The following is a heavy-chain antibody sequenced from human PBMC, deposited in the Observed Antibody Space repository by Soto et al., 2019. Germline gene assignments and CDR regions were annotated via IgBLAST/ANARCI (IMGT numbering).Heavy chain of an antibody. Sequence: EVQLLESGGGLVQPGGSLRLSCAASGFTFSSYAMNWVRQAPGKGLGWVSAISGSGGSTYYADSVKGRFTISRDNSKNTLYLQMNSLRAEDTAVYYCAKPIGGYEAFEIWGQGTMVTVSS. CDR1: GFTFSSYA. D-gene: IGHD3-16*01. CDR2: ISGSGGST. J-gene: IGHJ3*02. CDR3: AKPIGGYEAFEI. V-gene: IGHV3-23*01.